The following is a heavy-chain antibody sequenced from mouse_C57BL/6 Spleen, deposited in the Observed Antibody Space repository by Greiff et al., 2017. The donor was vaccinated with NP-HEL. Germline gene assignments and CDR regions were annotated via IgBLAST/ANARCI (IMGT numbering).Heavy chain of an antibody. CDR1: GYSFTSYY. Sequence: VQLQQSGPELVKPGASVKISCKASGYSFTSYYIHWVKQRPGQGLAWIGWIYPGSGNTKYNEKFKGKATLTADTSSSTAYMQLSSLTSEDSAVYYCARDLFAYWGQGTLVTVSA. J-gene: IGHJ3*01. CDR2: IYPGSGNT. CDR3: ARDLFAY. V-gene: IGHV1-66*01.